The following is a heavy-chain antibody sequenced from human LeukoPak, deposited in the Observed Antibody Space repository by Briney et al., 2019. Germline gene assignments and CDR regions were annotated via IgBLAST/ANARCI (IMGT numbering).Heavy chain of an antibody. CDR2: IYYSGST. J-gene: IGHJ3*02. CDR1: GGSISSYY. D-gene: IGHD5-24*01. CDR3: ARVVEMATIYGAFDI. Sequence: SETLSLTCTVSGGSISSYYWSWIRQPPGKGLEWIGYIYYSGSTNYNPSPKSRVTISVETSKNPFSLKLSSVTAADTAVYYCARVVEMATIYGAFDIWGQGTMVTVSS. V-gene: IGHV4-59*01.